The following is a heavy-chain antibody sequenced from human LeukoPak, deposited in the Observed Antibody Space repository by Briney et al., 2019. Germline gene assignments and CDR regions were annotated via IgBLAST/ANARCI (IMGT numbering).Heavy chain of an antibody. V-gene: IGHV3-48*01. CDR1: GFTFSSYS. D-gene: IGHD6-13*01. CDR3: ARTRGSSSWYPSYFDY. Sequence: GGSLRLSCAASGFTFSSYSMIWVRQAPGKGLEWVSYISSSSTTIYYADSVKGRFTISRDNAKNSLYLQMNSLRAEDTAVYYCARTRGSSSWYPSYFDYWGQGTLVTVSS. J-gene: IGHJ4*02. CDR2: ISSSSTTI.